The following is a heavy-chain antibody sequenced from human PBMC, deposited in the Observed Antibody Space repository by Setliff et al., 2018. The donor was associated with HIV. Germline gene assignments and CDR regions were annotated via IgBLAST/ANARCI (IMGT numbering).Heavy chain of an antibody. D-gene: IGHD6-19*01. V-gene: IGHV4-38-2*01. CDR3: AKGVAGLQYYYYYMDV. Sequence: SETLSLTCAVSGYSVSSGYYWGWIRQPPGKGLEWIASIYYSGSTNYNPSLETRVTISVDTSKNQFSLKLSSVTAADTAVYYCAKGVAGLQYYYYYMDVWGKGTTVTVSS. CDR1: GYSVSSGYY. J-gene: IGHJ6*03. CDR2: IYYSGST.